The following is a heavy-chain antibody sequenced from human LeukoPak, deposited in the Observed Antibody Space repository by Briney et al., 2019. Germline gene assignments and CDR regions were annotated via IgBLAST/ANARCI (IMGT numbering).Heavy chain of an antibody. D-gene: IGHD2-2*01. V-gene: IGHV3-74*01. Sequence: GGSLRLSCAASGFIFSSYWMDWVRQAPGKGLVWVSRINSDGSSTSYADSVKGRFTISRDNAKNTLYLQMNSLRAEDTAVYYCARRVVVPAAPYYFDYWGQGTLVTVSS. CDR2: INSDGSST. CDR3: ARRVVVPAAPYYFDY. J-gene: IGHJ4*02. CDR1: GFIFSSYW.